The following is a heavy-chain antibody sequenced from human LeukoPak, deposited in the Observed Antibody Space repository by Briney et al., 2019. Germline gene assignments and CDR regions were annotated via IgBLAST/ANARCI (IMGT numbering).Heavy chain of an antibody. CDR1: GGFIRSNY. V-gene: IGHV4-59*08. Sequence: SETLSLTCTVSGGFIRSNYWSWIRQPPGKGLEWIGYIYYSGSTNYNPSLKSRVTISVDTSKNQFSLKLSSVTAADTAVYYCARVRSYSSSPNWFDPWGQGTLVTVSS. J-gene: IGHJ5*02. CDR3: ARVRSYSSSPNWFDP. CDR2: IYYSGST. D-gene: IGHD6-13*01.